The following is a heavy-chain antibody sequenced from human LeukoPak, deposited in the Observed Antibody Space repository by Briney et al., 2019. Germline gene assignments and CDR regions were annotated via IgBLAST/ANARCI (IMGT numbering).Heavy chain of an antibody. D-gene: IGHD3-22*01. CDR2: ISSSSSYI. CDR1: GFTFSSYS. V-gene: IGHV3-21*01. CDR3: AKDLVGEYYYDSSGYPLNYNWFDP. J-gene: IGHJ5*02. Sequence: GGSLRLSCAASGFTFSSYSMNWVRQAPGKGLEWVSSISSSSSYIYYADSVKGRFTIPRDNAKNSLYLQMNSLRAEDTAVYYCAKDLVGEYYYDSSGYPLNYNWFDPWGQGTLVTVSS.